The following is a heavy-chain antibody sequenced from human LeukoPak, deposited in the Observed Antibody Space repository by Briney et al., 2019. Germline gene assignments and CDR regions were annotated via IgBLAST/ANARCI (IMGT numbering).Heavy chain of an antibody. CDR3: ARRTDDYNYLDY. D-gene: IGHD5-24*01. CDR1: GGSFSAYY. CDR2: INHSGST. V-gene: IGHV4-34*01. J-gene: IGHJ4*02. Sequence: PSETLSLTCAVYGGSFSAYYWSWIRQPPGKGLEWIGEINHSGSTNYNPSLKSRVTMSVDTSKNQFSLKVSSVTAADTAVYYCARRTDDYNYLDYWGQGTLVTVSS.